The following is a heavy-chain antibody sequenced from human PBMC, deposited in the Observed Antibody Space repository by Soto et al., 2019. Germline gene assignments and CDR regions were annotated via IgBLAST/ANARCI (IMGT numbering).Heavy chain of an antibody. D-gene: IGHD3-22*01. Sequence: ASVKISCKASGYTFTSYGISWVRQAPGQGLEWMGWISAYNGNTNYAQKLQGRVTMTTDTSTSTAYMELRSLRSDDTAMYYCARDYYDSSGYYYAERATDAFDIWGQGTMVTVSS. J-gene: IGHJ3*02. CDR2: ISAYNGNT. V-gene: IGHV1-18*04. CDR3: ARDYYDSSGYYYAERATDAFDI. CDR1: GYTFTSYG.